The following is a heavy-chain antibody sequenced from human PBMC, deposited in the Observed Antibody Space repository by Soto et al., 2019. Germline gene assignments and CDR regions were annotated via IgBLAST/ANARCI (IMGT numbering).Heavy chain of an antibody. J-gene: IGHJ5*02. CDR1: GYTLTNYY. V-gene: IGHV1-46*04. Sequence: ASVKVSCKASGYTLTNYYLHWVRQAPGQRLEWVGMINPSARSASYAQKLRGRLTMDRDTSTTTVYMELSRLTSEDTAIYYCARLNFGVVTSFSWFDPWGPGTLVTVSS. CDR2: INPSARSA. D-gene: IGHD3-3*01. CDR3: ARLNFGVVTSFSWFDP.